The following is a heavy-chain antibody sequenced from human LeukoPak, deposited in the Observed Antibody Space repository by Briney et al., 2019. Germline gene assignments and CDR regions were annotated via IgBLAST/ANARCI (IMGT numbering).Heavy chain of an antibody. J-gene: IGHJ4*02. CDR1: GFTFSSYW. D-gene: IGHD4-17*01. V-gene: IGHV3-74*01. CDR3: ATGMTTVTTFYFDY. Sequence: PGGSLRLSCAASGFTFSSYWMHWVRQAPAKGLVWVSRINSDGSSTSYADSVKGRFTISRDNAKNTLYLQMNSLRAEDTAVYYCATGMTTVTTFYFDYWGQGTLVTVSS. CDR2: INSDGSST.